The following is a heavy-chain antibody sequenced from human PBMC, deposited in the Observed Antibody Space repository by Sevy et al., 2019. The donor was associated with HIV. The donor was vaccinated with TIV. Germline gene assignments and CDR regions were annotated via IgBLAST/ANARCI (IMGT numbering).Heavy chain of an antibody. D-gene: IGHD3-3*01. J-gene: IGHJ4*02. CDR2: ISSSSSTI. Sequence: GGSLRLSCAASGFTFSSYSMNWVRQAPGKGLEWVSYISSSSSTIYYADSVKGRFTISRDNAKNSLYLQMNSLRDEDTAGYYCARGKLRFLRHLSFPPDYWGQGTLVTVSS. CDR3: ARGKLRFLRHLSFPPDY. CDR1: GFTFSSYS. V-gene: IGHV3-48*02.